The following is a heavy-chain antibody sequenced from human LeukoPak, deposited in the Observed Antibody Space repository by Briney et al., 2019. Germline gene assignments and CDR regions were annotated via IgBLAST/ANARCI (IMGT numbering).Heavy chain of an antibody. Sequence: GGSLRLSCAASGFTFSSYAMSWVRQAPGKWLEWVSAISGSGGSTYYADSVKGRFTISRDNSKNTLYLQMNSLRAEDTAIYYCAKNGDRGAYCTGGTCYPYFYYYMDVWGKGTTVTI. J-gene: IGHJ6*03. V-gene: IGHV3-23*01. CDR2: ISGSGGST. CDR1: GFTFSSYA. D-gene: IGHD2-15*01. CDR3: AKNGDRGAYCTGGTCYPYFYYYMDV.